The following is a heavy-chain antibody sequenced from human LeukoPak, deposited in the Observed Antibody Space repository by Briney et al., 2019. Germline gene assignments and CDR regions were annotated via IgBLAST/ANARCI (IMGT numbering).Heavy chain of an antibody. J-gene: IGHJ4*02. CDR1: GVTFSSYW. D-gene: IGHD5-24*01. Sequence: PGGSLRLSCTASGVTFSSYWMHWVRQAPGKGLMWVSRINSDGSSTSYADSVKGRFTISRDNAKNTLYLQMNSLRAEDTAVYYCARDRDGYNSFDYRGQGTLVTVSS. CDR2: INSDGSST. V-gene: IGHV3-74*01. CDR3: ARDRDGYNSFDY.